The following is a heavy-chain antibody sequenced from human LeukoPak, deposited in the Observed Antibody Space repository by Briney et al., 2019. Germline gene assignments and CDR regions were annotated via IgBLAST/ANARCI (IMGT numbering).Heavy chain of an antibody. J-gene: IGHJ4*02. CDR2: INPSGGST. CDR1: GYTFTSYY. V-gene: IGHV1-46*01. CDR3: ASLAGGYYVDY. D-gene: IGHD2-8*02. Sequence: ASVKVSCKASGYTFTSYYMHWVRQAPGQGLEWMGIINPSGGSTSYAQKFQGRVTITADKSTSTAYMELSSLRSEDTAVYYCASLAGGYYVDYWGQGTLVTVSS.